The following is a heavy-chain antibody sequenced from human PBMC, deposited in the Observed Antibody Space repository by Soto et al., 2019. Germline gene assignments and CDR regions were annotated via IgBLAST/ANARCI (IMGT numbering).Heavy chain of an antibody. CDR1: GGTFSSHA. CDR2: IIPIFGTT. J-gene: IGHJ6*02. D-gene: IGHD2-2*03. V-gene: IGHV1-69*13. Sequence: SVKVSCKVSGGTFSSHAISWVRQAPGRGLEWMGGIIPIFGTTNYAQNFRARVTITADESTSTAYMELSSLTSEDTAVYYCGSVGYCSSTNCLFYYYHYGMDVWGQGTTVTVSS. CDR3: GSVGYCSSTNCLFYYYHYGMDV.